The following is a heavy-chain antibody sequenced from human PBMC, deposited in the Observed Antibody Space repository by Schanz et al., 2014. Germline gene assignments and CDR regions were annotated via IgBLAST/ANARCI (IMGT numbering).Heavy chain of an antibody. CDR2: ISGSGGST. V-gene: IGHV3-23*04. D-gene: IGHD3-10*01. CDR3: AKYRGYYRVSGSYRELEY. Sequence: EVQLVESGGGLVKPGGSLTLSCAASRFTVTNAWMSWVRQAPGKGLEWVSAISGSGGSTYYADSVKGRFTISRDNSKNTLYLQMNSLRAEDTAVYYCAKYRGYYRVSGSYRELEYWGQGTLVTVSS. CDR1: RFTVTNAW. J-gene: IGHJ4*02.